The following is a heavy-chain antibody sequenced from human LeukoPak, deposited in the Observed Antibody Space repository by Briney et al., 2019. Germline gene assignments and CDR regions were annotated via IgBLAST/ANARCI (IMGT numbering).Heavy chain of an antibody. CDR2: IKSDGSEK. Sequence: GGSLRLSCAASGFTFSGYCMSWVRQAPGKGLEWLANIKSDGSEKYYVDSGKGRFTISRDNAKNSLYLQMNSLRPEGTAVYYCARMSRYGLDYWGQGTLVTVCS. D-gene: IGHD3-16*01. J-gene: IGHJ4*02. V-gene: IGHV3-7*04. CDR3: ARMSRYGLDY. CDR1: GFTFSGYC.